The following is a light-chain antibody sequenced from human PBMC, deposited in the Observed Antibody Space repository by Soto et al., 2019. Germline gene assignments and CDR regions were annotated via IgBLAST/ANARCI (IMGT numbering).Light chain of an antibody. CDR2: YNN. CDR1: NSNIASNT. J-gene: IGLJ1*01. V-gene: IGLV1-44*01. Sequence: QSVLTQPPSASETPGQTVSISCSGSNSNIASNTVNWYQHLPGTAPKLLIYYNNQRPSGVPDRFSGSKSGTSASLAISGLQSEDESDYYCAAWADTLKRYVSGTGTKLTVL. CDR3: AAWADTLKRYV.